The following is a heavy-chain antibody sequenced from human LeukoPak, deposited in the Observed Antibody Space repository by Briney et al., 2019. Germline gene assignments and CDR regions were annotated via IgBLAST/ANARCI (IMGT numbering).Heavy chain of an antibody. Sequence: SETLSLTCSVSGGSISSSSYYWGWIRQPPGKGLEWIASIYYTGNTYYNPSLKGRVTISVDTSKNQFSLKLSSVTAADTAVYYCARNGEPTVTSFDYWGQGTLVTVSP. V-gene: IGHV4-39*07. CDR2: IYYTGNT. J-gene: IGHJ4*02. CDR3: ARNGEPTVTSFDY. D-gene: IGHD4-17*01. CDR1: GGSISSSSYY.